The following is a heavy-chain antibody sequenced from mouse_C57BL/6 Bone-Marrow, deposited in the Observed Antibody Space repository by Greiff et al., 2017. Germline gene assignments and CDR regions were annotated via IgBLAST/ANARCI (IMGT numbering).Heavy chain of an antibody. V-gene: IGHV5-4*01. CDR1: GFTFSSYA. Sequence: EVKVVESGGGLVKPGGSLKLSCAASGFTFSSYAMPWVRQTPEKRLEWVATISDGGSYTYYPDNVKGRFTISRDNAKNNLYLQVSHLKSEDTAMYYCARDGNPFDYWGQGTTLTVSS. CDR3: ARDGNPFDY. D-gene: IGHD2-1*01. J-gene: IGHJ2*01. CDR2: ISDGGSYT.